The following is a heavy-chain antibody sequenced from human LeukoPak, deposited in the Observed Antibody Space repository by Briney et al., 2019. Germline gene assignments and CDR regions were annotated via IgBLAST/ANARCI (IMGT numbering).Heavy chain of an antibody. CDR3: AKMGGGKSYSLYYFDY. J-gene: IGHJ4*02. D-gene: IGHD1-26*01. V-gene: IGHV3-23*01. Sequence: PGGSLRLSCAASGFTFSSYAMSWVRQAPGKGLEWVSAISGSGGSTYYADSVKGRFTISRDNSKNTLYLQMNSLRAEDTAVYYGAKMGGGKSYSLYYFDYWGQGTLVTVSS. CDR1: GFTFSSYA. CDR2: ISGSGGST.